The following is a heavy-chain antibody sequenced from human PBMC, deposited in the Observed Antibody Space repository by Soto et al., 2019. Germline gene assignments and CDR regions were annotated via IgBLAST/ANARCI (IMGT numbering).Heavy chain of an antibody. J-gene: IGHJ6*02. CDR3: ASHNWNYYYYGMDV. CDR2: IYYSGST. V-gene: IGHV4-30-4*01. D-gene: IGHD1-20*01. CDR1: GGSISSGDYY. Sequence: SETLSLTCTVSGGSISSGDYYWSWIRQPPGKGLEWIGYIYYSGSTYYNPSLKSRVTISVDTSKNQFSLKLSSVTAADTAVYYCASHNWNYYYYGMDVWGQGTTVTVSS.